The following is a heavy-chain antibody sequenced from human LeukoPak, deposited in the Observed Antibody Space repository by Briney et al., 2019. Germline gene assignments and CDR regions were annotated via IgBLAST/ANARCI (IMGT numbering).Heavy chain of an antibody. J-gene: IGHJ4*02. CDR1: GGTFSSYA. D-gene: IGHD3-3*01. Sequence: SVKVSCKASGGTFSSYAISWVRQAPGQGLEWMGGIIPIFGTANYAQKFQGRVTITADESTSTAYMELSSLRSEDTAVYYCARGHSGIFGVVIIPFFDYWGQGTLVTVSS. CDR2: IIPIFGTA. CDR3: ARGHSGIFGVVIIPFFDY. V-gene: IGHV1-69*13.